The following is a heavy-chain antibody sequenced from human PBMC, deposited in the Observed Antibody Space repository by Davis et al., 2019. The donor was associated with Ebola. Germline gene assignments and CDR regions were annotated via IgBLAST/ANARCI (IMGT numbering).Heavy chain of an antibody. CDR1: GGSISSYY. J-gene: IGHJ4*02. Sequence: SETLSLTCTVSGGSISSYYWSWIRQPPGKGLEWIGYIYYSGSTNYNPSLKSRVTISVDTSKNQFSLKLSSVTAADTAVYYCARTLAYSSSWADYWGQGTLVTVSS. CDR2: IYYSGST. D-gene: IGHD6-13*01. CDR3: ARTLAYSSSWADY. V-gene: IGHV4-59*01.